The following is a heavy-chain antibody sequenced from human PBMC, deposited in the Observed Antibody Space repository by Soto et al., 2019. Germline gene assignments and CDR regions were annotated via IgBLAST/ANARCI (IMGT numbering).Heavy chain of an antibody. CDR1: GGSISSYY. V-gene: IGHV4-59*01. CDR3: ARLAGYSYGSNWFDP. CDR2: IYYSGST. D-gene: IGHD5-18*01. Sequence: SETLSLTCTVSGGSISSYYWSWIRQPPGKGLEWIGYIYYSGSTNYNPSLKSRVTISVDTSKNQFSLKLSSVTAADTAVYYCARLAGYSYGSNWFDPWGQGTLVTVSS. J-gene: IGHJ5*02.